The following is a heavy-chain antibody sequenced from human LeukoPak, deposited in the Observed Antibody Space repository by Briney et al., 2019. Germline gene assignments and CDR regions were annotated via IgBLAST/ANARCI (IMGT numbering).Heavy chain of an antibody. Sequence: PGRSLRLSCAASGFTFSSYAMHWVRQAPGKGLEYVSVISGNGDSTYYVDSVRGRFTISRDNSKNTLYLQMSSLRAEDTAVYYCVKDRYCSSTTCYANFDSWGQGTLVTVSS. CDR2: ISGNGDST. D-gene: IGHD2-2*01. CDR3: VKDRYCSSTTCYANFDS. J-gene: IGHJ4*02. CDR1: GFTFSSYA. V-gene: IGHV3-64D*06.